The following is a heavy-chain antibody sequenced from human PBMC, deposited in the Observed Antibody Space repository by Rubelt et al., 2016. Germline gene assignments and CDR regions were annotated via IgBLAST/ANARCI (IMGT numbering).Heavy chain of an antibody. Sequence: EVQLVESGGGLVQPGGSLRLSCAASGFTFSSYSMNWVRQAPGKGLEWVSYISSSSSTIYYADSVKGRVTIARENAKNSLYLQRNSRRDEDTAVDYCGTQGYCSSTSCYGAYWGQGTLVTVSS. CDR2: ISSSSSTI. CDR3: GTQGYCSSTSCYGAY. CDR1: GFTFSSYS. J-gene: IGHJ4*02. D-gene: IGHD2-2*01. V-gene: IGHV3-48*02.